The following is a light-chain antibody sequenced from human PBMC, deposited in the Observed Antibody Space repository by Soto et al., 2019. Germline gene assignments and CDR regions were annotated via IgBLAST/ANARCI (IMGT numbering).Light chain of an antibody. CDR2: KAS. CDR3: QQYNTYSPT. Sequence: DIQMTQSPSTLSTSVGDRVTITCRASQSINNWLAWYQQKPGKAPKLLIYKASSLESGVPSRFSGSGSGTEFTLAISSLQPDGFATYYCQQYNTYSPTFGQGTKVEIK. J-gene: IGKJ1*01. V-gene: IGKV1-5*03. CDR1: QSINNW.